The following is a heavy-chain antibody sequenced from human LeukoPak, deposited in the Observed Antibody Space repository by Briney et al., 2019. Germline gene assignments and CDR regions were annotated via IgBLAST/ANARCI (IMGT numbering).Heavy chain of an antibody. CDR1: GGSISSSSYY. D-gene: IGHD2-15*01. CDR2: IYYSGST. CDR3: ARQLPGYWGPDYFDY. J-gene: IGHJ4*02. Sequence: PSETLSLTCTVSGGSISSSSYYWGWIRQPPGKGLEWIGSIYYSGSTYYNPSLKSRVTISVDTSKNQFSLKLSSVTAADTAVYYCARQLPGYWGPDYFDYWGQGTLVTVSS. V-gene: IGHV4-39*01.